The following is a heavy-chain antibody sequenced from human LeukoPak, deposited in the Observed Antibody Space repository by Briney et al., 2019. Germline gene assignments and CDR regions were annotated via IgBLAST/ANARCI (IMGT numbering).Heavy chain of an antibody. CDR2: SRNKLNGHSA. D-gene: IGHD6-19*01. Sequence: GGSLRLSCAASGFIFSDHYMNWVRQAPGKGLEWVGRSRNKLNGHSAEYAASVKGRFTISRDDSSNSVYLQMNSLKTEDTAIYFCAKDGEVAGGGYAFEVAGQGTMVTVSS. CDR1: GFIFSDHY. CDR3: AKDGEVAGGGYAFEV. V-gene: IGHV3-72*01. J-gene: IGHJ3*01.